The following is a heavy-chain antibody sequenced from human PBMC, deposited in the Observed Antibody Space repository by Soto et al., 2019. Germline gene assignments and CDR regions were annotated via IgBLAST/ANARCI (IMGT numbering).Heavy chain of an antibody. Sequence: SETLSLTCAVSGGSVTRDYYWTWIRQPPGRGLEWLGYIYHSGTTYYNPSLKSRLLISIDTSDNQFSLRLSSVTAADTAVYFCARQKRGGLGHTTACDTGVDVWGRGTTVTVSS. CDR1: GGSVTRDYY. CDR2: IYHSGTT. CDR3: ARQKRGGLGHTTACDTGVDV. D-gene: IGHD3-16*01. J-gene: IGHJ6*02. V-gene: IGHV4-30-4*01.